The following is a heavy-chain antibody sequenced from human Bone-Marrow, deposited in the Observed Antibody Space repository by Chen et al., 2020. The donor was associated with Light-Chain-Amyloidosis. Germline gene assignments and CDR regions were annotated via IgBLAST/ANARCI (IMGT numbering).Heavy chain of an antibody. J-gene: IGHJ6*03. CDR1: GFTFGRHG. CDR3: AKDVDRRLGYYYYMDV. CDR2: IRYDGSNK. Sequence: QVQLVESGGGVVQPGGSLRLPCAAPGFTFGRHGRHWVRQAPGKGLEWVAVIRYDGSNKYYADSVKGRFTIARDNSKNTLYLQMNSLRAEDTAVYYCAKDVDRRLGYYYYMDVWGKGTTVTVSS. D-gene: IGHD6-19*01. V-gene: IGHV3-30*02.